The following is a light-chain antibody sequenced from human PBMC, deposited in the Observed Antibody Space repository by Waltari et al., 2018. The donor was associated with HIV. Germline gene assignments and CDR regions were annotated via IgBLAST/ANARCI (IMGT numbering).Light chain of an antibody. Sequence: QSVLTQPPSASGTPGQRVTISCSGSSSNIGSNYVYWYQQLPGTAPKLLIYRNNQRPSGVPDRFSGSKSGTSASLAISGLRSEDEADYYCCSYAGSYTYVVLGGGTKLTVL. CDR1: SSNIGSNY. V-gene: IGLV1-47*01. CDR3: CSYAGSYTYVV. J-gene: IGLJ2*01. CDR2: RNN.